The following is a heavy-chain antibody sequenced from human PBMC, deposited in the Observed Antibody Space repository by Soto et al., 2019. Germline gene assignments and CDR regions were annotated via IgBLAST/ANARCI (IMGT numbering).Heavy chain of an antibody. V-gene: IGHV4-31*01. Sequence: SETLSLTCTVSGGSISSGGYYWSWIRQHPGKGLEWIGYIYYSGSTYYNQSLKRQVTKSVDTSKKQFSMKLSSVTAAEKTVYYCARGYCSSTSCRLDVWGKGTTVTVSS. CDR3: ARGYCSSTSCRLDV. CDR2: IYYSGST. D-gene: IGHD2-2*01. CDR1: GGSISSGGYY. J-gene: IGHJ6*04.